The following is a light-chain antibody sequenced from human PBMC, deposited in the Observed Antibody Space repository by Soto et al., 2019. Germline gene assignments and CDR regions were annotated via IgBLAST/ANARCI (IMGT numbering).Light chain of an antibody. V-gene: IGKV1-27*01. CDR2: SAS. Sequence: DIQMTQSPSSLSASVGDIVTITFRASQGISNYLAWCQQTPGKVPKLLIYSASTLQSGVPSRFSGRGSGTDFTLTISSLQPEDVATYYCQRYDSAPVTFGQGTRLEIK. J-gene: IGKJ5*01. CDR1: QGISNY. CDR3: QRYDSAPVT.